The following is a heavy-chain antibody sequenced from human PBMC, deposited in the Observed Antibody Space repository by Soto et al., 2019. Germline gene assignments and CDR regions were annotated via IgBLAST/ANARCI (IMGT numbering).Heavy chain of an antibody. J-gene: IGHJ6*02. V-gene: IGHV1-18*01. Sequence: ALVKVSCKASGYTFTSYGISWVRQAPGQGLEWMGWISAYNGNTNYAQKLQGRVTMTTDTSTSTAYMELRSLRSDDTAVYYCARDPTRITIFGVVTSDAYYYYGMDVWGQGTTVTVSS. CDR1: GYTFTSYG. CDR2: ISAYNGNT. D-gene: IGHD3-3*01. CDR3: ARDPTRITIFGVVTSDAYYYYGMDV.